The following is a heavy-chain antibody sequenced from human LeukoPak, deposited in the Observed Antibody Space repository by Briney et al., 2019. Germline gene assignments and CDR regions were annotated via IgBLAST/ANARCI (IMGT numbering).Heavy chain of an antibody. CDR2: ISYDGSNK. Sequence: GRSLRLSCAASGFTFSNYALHWVRQAPGKGLEWMAVISYDGSNKYYADSVKGRFTISRDNSKNTLYLQMNSLRAEDTAVYYCAELGITMIGGVWGKGTTVTISS. CDR1: GFTFSNYA. D-gene: IGHD3-10*02. V-gene: IGHV3-30*04. CDR3: AELGITMIGGV. J-gene: IGHJ6*04.